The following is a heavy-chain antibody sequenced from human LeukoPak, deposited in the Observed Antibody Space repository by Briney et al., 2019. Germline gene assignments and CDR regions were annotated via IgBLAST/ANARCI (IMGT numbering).Heavy chain of an antibody. Sequence: SETLSLTCTVSGGSFSRYYWSWIRQPPGKGLEWVGYIYYSGSTNYNPSLKSRVTTSVDTSKNQLSLKLSSVTAADTAVYYCARVIGYCSSTSCFGYFDYWGQGTLVTVSS. CDR1: GGSFSRYY. CDR2: IYYSGST. V-gene: IGHV4-59*08. J-gene: IGHJ4*02. D-gene: IGHD2-2*01. CDR3: ARVIGYCSSTSCFGYFDY.